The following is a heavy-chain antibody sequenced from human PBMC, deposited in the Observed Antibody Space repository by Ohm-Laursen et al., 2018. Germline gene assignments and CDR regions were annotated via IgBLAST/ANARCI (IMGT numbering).Heavy chain of an antibody. V-gene: IGHV3-74*01. CDR3: AREDPSYYYGMDV. CDR2: INSDGSST. J-gene: IGHJ6*02. Sequence: SLRLSCAASGFTFSSYWMYWVRQAPGKGLVWVSRINSDGSSTSFAGSVKGRFTISRDDAKNTLYLQMNSLRAEDTAVYFCAREDPSYYYGMDVWGQGTTVTVSS. CDR1: GFTFSSYW.